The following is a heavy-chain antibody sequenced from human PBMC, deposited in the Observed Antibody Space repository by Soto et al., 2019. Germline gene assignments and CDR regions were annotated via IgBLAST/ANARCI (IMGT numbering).Heavy chain of an antibody. CDR2: INPGGTTI. J-gene: IGHJ4*02. CDR3: VRQVLADY. D-gene: IGHD1-20*01. V-gene: IGHV3-11*01. CDR1: GFVFSDHY. Sequence: QVQLVESGGDLVKPGGSVRLSCAAFGFVFSDHYMSWIRQAPGKGLEWISYINPGGTTIYYSESLRGRFTVTRDNAKNSLYLHMNSLRAEDTAVYYCVRQVLADYWGQGTLVTVSS.